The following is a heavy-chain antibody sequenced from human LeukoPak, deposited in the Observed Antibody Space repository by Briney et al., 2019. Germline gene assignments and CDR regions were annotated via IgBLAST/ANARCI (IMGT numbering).Heavy chain of an antibody. J-gene: IGHJ4*02. D-gene: IGHD3-16*02. V-gene: IGHV3-11*01. CDR2: ISSSGSTI. CDR1: GFTFSDYY. Sequence: GGSLRLSCAASGFTFSDYYMSWLRQAPGKGLEWVSYISSSGSTIYYADSVKGRFTISRDNAKNSLYLQMNSLRAEDTAVYYCARAGYVWGSYRFTVDYWGQGTLVTVSS. CDR3: ARAGYVWGSYRFTVDY.